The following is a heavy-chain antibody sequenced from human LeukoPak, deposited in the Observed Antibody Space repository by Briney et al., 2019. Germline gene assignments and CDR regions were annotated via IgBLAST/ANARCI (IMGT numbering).Heavy chain of an antibody. D-gene: IGHD1-26*01. CDR3: AKVGSGSYRGLDY. CDR2: IRYDGSNK. J-gene: IGHJ4*02. V-gene: IGHV3-30*02. Sequence: GGSLRLSCAASGFTFSSYGMHWARQAPGKGLKWVAFIRYDGSNKYYADSVKGRFTISRDNSKNTLYLQMNSLRAEDTAVYYCAKVGSGSYRGLDYWGQGTLVTVSS. CDR1: GFTFSSYG.